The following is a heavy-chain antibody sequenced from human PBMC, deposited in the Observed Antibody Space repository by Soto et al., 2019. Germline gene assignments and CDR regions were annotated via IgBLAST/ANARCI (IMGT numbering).Heavy chain of an antibody. CDR1: GFSLSTSGVG. D-gene: IGHD1-20*01. Sequence: ESGPTLVNPTQTLTLTCTFSGFSLSTSGVGVGWIRQPPGKAREWLALIYWNDDKKYSPSLKSRLGITKDTFRNQVVLTMNNVDPLDTATYYCARRRGYNWNNPAFDYWGQGALVTVSS. J-gene: IGHJ4*02. CDR2: IYWNDDK. CDR3: ARRRGYNWNNPAFDY. V-gene: IGHV2-5*01.